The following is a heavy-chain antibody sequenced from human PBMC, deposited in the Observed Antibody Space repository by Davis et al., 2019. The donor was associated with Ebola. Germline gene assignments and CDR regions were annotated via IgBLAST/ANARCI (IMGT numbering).Heavy chain of an antibody. J-gene: IGHJ3*02. CDR2: IYPGDSDT. D-gene: IGHD1-20*01. CDR3: ATLRRTITGMDDGFDI. Sequence: GESLKISCKASGNSFTNFWIGWVRQMPGKGLEWMGIIYPGDSDTRYSPSFQDQVTISADKSFKTAFLQWSSLKASDTARYYCATLRRTITGMDDGFDIWGQGTMVTVSS. CDR1: GNSFTNFW. V-gene: IGHV5-51*01.